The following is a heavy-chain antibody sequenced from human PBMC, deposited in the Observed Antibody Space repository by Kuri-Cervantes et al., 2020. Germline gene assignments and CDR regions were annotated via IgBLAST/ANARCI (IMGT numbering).Heavy chain of an antibody. J-gene: IGHJ6*03. V-gene: IGHV3-23*01. Sequence: GGSLRLSCAASGFTLSNYAMSWVRQAPGKGLEWVSTISGSGGTTYYADSVKGRFTISRDNSKNTLYLQMNSLRGEDTAFYYCAKAPYGRQYYMDVWGEGTTVTVSS. D-gene: IGHD3-10*01. CDR1: GFTLSNYA. CDR2: ISGSGGTT. CDR3: AKAPYGRQYYMDV.